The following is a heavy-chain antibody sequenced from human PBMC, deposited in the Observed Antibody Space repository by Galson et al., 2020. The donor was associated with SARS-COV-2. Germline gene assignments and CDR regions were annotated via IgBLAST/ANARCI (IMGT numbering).Heavy chain of an antibody. J-gene: IGHJ5*02. CDR2: ISSSSSYI. D-gene: IGHD4-17*01. V-gene: IGHV3-21*01. CDR3: ARGGYGGDWFDP. Sequence: GGSLRLSCAASGFTFSSYSMNWVRQAPGKGLEWVSSISSSSSYIYYADSVKGRFTISSDNAKNSLYLQMNSLRAEDTAVYYCARGGYGGDWFDPWGQGTLVTVSS. CDR1: GFTFSSYS.